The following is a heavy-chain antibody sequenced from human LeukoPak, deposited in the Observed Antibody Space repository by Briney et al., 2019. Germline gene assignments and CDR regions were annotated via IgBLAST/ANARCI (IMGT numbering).Heavy chain of an antibody. J-gene: IGHJ4*02. CDR2: VNPRSGST. Sequence: ASVKVSCKTSGYTFINYFIHWVRQAPGQGLEWMGVVNPRSGSTTYAQKFQGRVTMTRDTSISTAYMELSRLRSDDTAVYYCARERKGRHRILFDYWGQGTLVTVSS. V-gene: IGHV1-2*02. D-gene: IGHD5-18*01. CDR3: ARERKGRHRILFDY. CDR1: GYTFINYF.